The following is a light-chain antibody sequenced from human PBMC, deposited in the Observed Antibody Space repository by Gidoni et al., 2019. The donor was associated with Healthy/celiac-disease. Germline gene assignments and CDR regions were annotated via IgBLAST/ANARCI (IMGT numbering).Light chain of an antibody. V-gene: IGLV5-45*03. CDR1: SGINFGTYR. J-gene: IGLJ2*01. Sequence: QAVLTQPSSLSASPGASASLTCTLRSGINFGTYRIYWYQQKPGSPPQYLLRYKSDSDKQQGSGVPSRFSGSKDAAANAGILLISGLQSEDEADYYCMIGHSSAGVFGGGTKLTVL. CDR3: MIGHSSAGV. CDR2: YKSDSDK.